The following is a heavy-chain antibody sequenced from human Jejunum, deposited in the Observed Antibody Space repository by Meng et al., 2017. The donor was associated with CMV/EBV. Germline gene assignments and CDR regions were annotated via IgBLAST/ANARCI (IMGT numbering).Heavy chain of an antibody. D-gene: IGHD5/OR15-5a*01. Sequence: SEFTFSRYEMSWVRQAPGKGLEWVSYISGSGNTVYYRDSVRGRFTISRDNAKNSVYLQMNGLRAEDTAVYYCARVVLSSTRPYFDFWGQGTLVTVSS. CDR3: ARVVLSSTRPYFDF. CDR1: EFTFSRYE. V-gene: IGHV3-48*03. J-gene: IGHJ4*02. CDR2: ISGSGNTV.